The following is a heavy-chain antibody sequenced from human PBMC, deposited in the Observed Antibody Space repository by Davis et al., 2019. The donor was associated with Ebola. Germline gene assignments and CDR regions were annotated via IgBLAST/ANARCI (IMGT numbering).Heavy chain of an antibody. J-gene: IGHJ4*01. Sequence: ASVPVPRKGSGYRVSDYDMHWVRQAPGQGIEWMGRINPSSGSTNYAQNFQGRVTMTRDTSISTVYMEMTRLTSDDTAVFYCATGIRSQVLFAYWGHGTLVTVSS. CDR1: GYRVSDYD. V-gene: IGHV1-2*02. CDR3: ATGIRSQVLFAY. CDR2: INPSSGST.